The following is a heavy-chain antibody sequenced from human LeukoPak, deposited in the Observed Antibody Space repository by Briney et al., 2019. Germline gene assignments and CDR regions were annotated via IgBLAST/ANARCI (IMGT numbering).Heavy chain of an antibody. D-gene: IGHD1-1*01. CDR2: ISSSSSYI. J-gene: IGHJ6*02. Sequence: GGSLRLSCAASGFTFSSYSMNWVRQAPGKGLEWVSSISSSSSYIYYADSVKGRFTISRDNAKNSLYLQMNSLRAEDTAVYYCAKAVQLERRVYYYGMDVWGQGTTVTVSS. CDR3: AKAVQLERRVYYYGMDV. CDR1: GFTFSSYS. V-gene: IGHV3-21*01.